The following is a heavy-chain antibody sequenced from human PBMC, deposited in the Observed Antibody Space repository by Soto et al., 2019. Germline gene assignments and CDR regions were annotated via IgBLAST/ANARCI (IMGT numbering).Heavy chain of an antibody. CDR2: IYYSGST. V-gene: IGHV4-59*08. J-gene: IGHJ4*02. CDR1: GGSISSYY. D-gene: IGHD3-16*01. CDR3: ARRSMILGGYYFDY. Sequence: QVQLQESGPGLVKPSETLSLTCTVSGGSISSYYWSWIRQPPGKGLEWIGNIYYSGSTNYNPSLTGRVTISVDTSKNQFSLKLSSVTAADTAVYYCARRSMILGGYYFDYWGQGTLVTVSS.